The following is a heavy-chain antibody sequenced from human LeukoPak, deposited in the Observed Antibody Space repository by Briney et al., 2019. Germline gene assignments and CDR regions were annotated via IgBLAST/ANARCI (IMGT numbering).Heavy chain of an antibody. J-gene: IGHJ4*02. D-gene: IGHD3-22*01. CDR1: GGTFSSYA. CDR2: IIPILGIA. V-gene: IGHV1-69*04. CDR3: ARGGESSGYHDY. Sequence: SVMVSCKASGGTFSSYAISWVRQAPGQGLEWMGRIIPILGIANYAQKFQGRVTITADKSTSTAYMELSSLRSEDTAVYYCARGGESSGYHDYWGQGTLVTVSS.